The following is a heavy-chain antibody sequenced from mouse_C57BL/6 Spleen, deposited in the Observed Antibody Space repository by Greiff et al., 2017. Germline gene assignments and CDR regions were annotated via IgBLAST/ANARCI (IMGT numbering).Heavy chain of an antibody. J-gene: IGHJ3*01. CDR3: AREGASVGPFAY. V-gene: IGHV1-69*01. CDR2: IDPSDSYT. CDR1: GYTFTSYW. D-gene: IGHD4-1*01. Sequence: QVQLKQSGAELVMPGASVKLSCKASGYTFTSYWMHWVKQRPGQGLEWIGEIDPSDSYTNYNQKFKGKSTLTVDKSSSTAYMQLSSLTSEDSAVYYCAREGASVGPFAYWGQGTLVTVSA.